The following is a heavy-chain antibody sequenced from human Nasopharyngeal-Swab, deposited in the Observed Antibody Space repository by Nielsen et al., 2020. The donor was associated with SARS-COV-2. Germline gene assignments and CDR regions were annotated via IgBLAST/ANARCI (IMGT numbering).Heavy chain of an antibody. Sequence: GSLKISCAASGFTFSSYSMNWVRQAPGKGLEWVSSISSSSSYIYYADSVKGRFTISRDNAKNSLYLQMNSLRAEDTAVYYCARSLRGSSLHYWGQGTLVTASS. V-gene: IGHV3-21*01. CDR3: ARSLRGSSLHY. D-gene: IGHD6-6*01. CDR1: GFTFSSYS. J-gene: IGHJ4*02. CDR2: ISSSSSYI.